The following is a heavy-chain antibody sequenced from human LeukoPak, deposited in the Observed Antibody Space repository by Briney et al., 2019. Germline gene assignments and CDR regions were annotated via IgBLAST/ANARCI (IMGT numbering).Heavy chain of an antibody. CDR2: ISGSGGST. J-gene: IGHJ6*02. CDR1: GFTFSSYA. CDR3: AKVQRAILTGYYYYGMDV. V-gene: IGHV3-23*01. D-gene: IGHD3-9*01. Sequence: GGSLRLSCAASGFTFSSYAMSWVRQAPGKGLEWVPAISGSGGSTYYADSVKGRFTISRDNSKNTLYLQMNSLRAEDTAVYYCAKVQRAILTGYYYYGMDVWGQGTTVTVSS.